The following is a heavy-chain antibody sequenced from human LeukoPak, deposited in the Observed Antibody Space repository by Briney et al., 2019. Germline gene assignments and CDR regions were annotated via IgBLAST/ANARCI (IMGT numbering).Heavy chain of an antibody. D-gene: IGHD3-22*01. CDR3: ARRAGDYSHPYDY. CDR2: INSDGSTT. V-gene: IGHV3-74*01. CDR1: GFTFSSYW. Sequence: GGSLRLSCAASGFTFSSYWMHWVRQAPGKGLVWVSRINSDGSTTTYADSVKGRFTISRDNAKNTLYLQMNSLRAEDTAVYYCARRAGDYSHPYDYWGQGILVTVSS. J-gene: IGHJ4*02.